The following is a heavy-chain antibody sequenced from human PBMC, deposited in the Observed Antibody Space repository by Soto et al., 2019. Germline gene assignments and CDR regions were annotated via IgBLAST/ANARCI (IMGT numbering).Heavy chain of an antibody. CDR1: GITVSSNY. CDR2: IGTAGNT. V-gene: IGHV3-13*01. J-gene: IGHJ4*02. CDR3: ARHYYGDSRTAYFDY. Sequence: GGSLRLSCAASGITVSSNYMSWVRQAPGKGLEWVSVIGTAGNTYYPGSVKGRFTISRENAKNSLYLQMNSLRAGDTAVYYCARHYYGDSRTAYFDYWGQGTLVTVPQ. D-gene: IGHD4-17*01.